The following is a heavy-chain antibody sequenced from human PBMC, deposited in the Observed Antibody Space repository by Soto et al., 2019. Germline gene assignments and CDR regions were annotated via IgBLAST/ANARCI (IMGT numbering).Heavy chain of an antibody. Sequence: PGESLKIACKGSGYSFTSYWISWVRQMPGKGLEWMGRIDPSDSYTNYSPSFQGHVTISADKSISTAYLQWSSLKASDTAMYYCARSGYDILTGYLPNDYWGQGTLVTVSS. CDR1: GYSFTSYW. CDR2: IDPSDSYT. J-gene: IGHJ4*02. V-gene: IGHV5-10-1*01. CDR3: ARSGYDILTGYLPNDY. D-gene: IGHD3-9*01.